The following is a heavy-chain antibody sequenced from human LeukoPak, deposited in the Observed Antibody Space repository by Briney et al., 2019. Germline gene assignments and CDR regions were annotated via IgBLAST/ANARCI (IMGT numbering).Heavy chain of an antibody. CDR1: GFTFDDYA. Sequence: PGRSLRLSCAASGFTFDDYAMHWVRQAPGKGLEWVSGISWNSGSIGYADSVKGRFTISRDNSKNTLYLQMNSLRAEDTAVYYCEGKRVLRHDAFDIWGQGTMVSVSS. J-gene: IGHJ3*02. D-gene: IGHD3-10*01. CDR3: EGKRVLRHDAFDI. CDR2: ISWNSGSI. V-gene: IGHV3-9*01.